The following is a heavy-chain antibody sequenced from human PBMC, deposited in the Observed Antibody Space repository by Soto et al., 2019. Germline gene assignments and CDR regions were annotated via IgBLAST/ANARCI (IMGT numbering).Heavy chain of an antibody. CDR1: GFTFSKYA. D-gene: IGHD6-19*01. J-gene: IGHJ4*02. CDR2: ITSGGDT. CDR3: AKTDKFNSQSSGWANRFDS. V-gene: IGHV3-23*01. Sequence: EVQLLESGGGLVQPGGSLRLFCAASGFTFSKYAMTWVRQAPGKGLEWVSTITSGGDTYFGDTVKGRFTISRDISKSTLYLQMDSLRAEDTAVYYCAKTDKFNSQSSGWANRFDSWGQGTLVTVSS.